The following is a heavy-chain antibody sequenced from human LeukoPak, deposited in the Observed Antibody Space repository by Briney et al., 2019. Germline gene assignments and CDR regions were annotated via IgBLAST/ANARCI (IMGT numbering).Heavy chain of an antibody. CDR2: ISYDGSNK. V-gene: IGHV3-30-3*01. D-gene: IGHD5-24*01. CDR1: GFTFSSYA. J-gene: IGHJ5*02. CDR3: ARDGDGYNPASWFDP. Sequence: PGRSLRLSCAASGFTFSSYAMHWVRQAPGKGLEWVAVISYDGSNKYYADSVKGRFTISRDNSKNTLYLQMNSLRAEDTAVYYCARDGDGYNPASWFDPWGQGTLVTVSS.